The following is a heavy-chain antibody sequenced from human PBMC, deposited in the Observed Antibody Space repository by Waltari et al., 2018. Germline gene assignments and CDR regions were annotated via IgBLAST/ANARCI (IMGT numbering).Heavy chain of an antibody. V-gene: IGHV1-2*06. CDR2: INPNSGGT. CDR3: AREDGYNGRILYY. D-gene: IGHD5-12*01. J-gene: IGHJ4*02. Sequence: VQLAQSGDEVKKPGALVKVACKASGDTFTDDSMHWVRMAPGQVLEWMGRINPNSGGTNYAQNFQGSVTMTRDTSISTAYMELSRLRSDDTAVYYCAREDGYNGRILYYWGQGTLVTVSS. CDR1: GDTFTDDS.